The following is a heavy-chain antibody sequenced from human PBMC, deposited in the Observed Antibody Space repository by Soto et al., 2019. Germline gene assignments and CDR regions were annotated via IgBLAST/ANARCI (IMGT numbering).Heavy chain of an antibody. D-gene: IGHD6-19*01. CDR1: GFTFRTYR. CDR2: ISDDGSQK. Sequence: GGSLRLSCAASGFTFRTYRMHWVRQAPGKGLEGVAFISDDGSQKYYGDSVKGRFTISRDNSKNTLSLRMISLRTEDTSVYYCAKWAPGGWQFFDTWGQGTLVTVSS. V-gene: IGHV3-30*18. CDR3: AKWAPGGWQFFDT. J-gene: IGHJ4*02.